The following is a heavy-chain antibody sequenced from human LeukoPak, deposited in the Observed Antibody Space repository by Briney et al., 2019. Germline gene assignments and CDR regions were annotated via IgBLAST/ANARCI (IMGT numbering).Heavy chain of an antibody. Sequence: ASLLLSCAASGFTCSNYAMSWVRQAPGKGLEWVSAFSGRDTSTYYADSVKGRFTISRHNSKNTLYLQMNSQRAEDTAIYYCAKWGDYDILTGYYDSDYWGQGTLVTVSS. D-gene: IGHD3-9*01. CDR2: FSGRDTST. J-gene: IGHJ4*02. CDR3: AKWGDYDILTGYYDSDY. V-gene: IGHV3-23*01. CDR1: GFTCSNYA.